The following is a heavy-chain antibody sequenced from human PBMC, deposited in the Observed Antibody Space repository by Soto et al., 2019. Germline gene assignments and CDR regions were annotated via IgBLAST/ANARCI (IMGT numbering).Heavy chain of an antibody. CDR1: GGSISSGDYY. J-gene: IGHJ4*02. CDR3: ARSMTTVTFNHTDY. Sequence: PSETLSLTCTVSGGSISSGDYYWSWIRQPPGKGLEWIGYIYYSGSTYYNPSLKSRVTISVDTSKNQFSLKLSSVTAADTAVYYCARSMTTVTFNHTDYWGQGTLVTVS. V-gene: IGHV4-30-4*01. D-gene: IGHD4-17*01. CDR2: IYYSGST.